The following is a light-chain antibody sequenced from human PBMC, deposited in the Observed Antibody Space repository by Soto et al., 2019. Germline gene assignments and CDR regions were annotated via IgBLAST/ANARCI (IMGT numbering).Light chain of an antibody. CDR1: HARATY. J-gene: IGKJ1*01. CDR3: QQTYTNPQT. CDR2: EAS. V-gene: IGKV1-39*01. Sequence: IQMTQSPSSLSASVGDRVTITCRASHARATYINWYQQKSGSAPRLLIYEASGLQSGVPSRFSGSGSGTHFVLTISNFQPEDSATYFCQQTYTNPQTFGQGTKVEIK.